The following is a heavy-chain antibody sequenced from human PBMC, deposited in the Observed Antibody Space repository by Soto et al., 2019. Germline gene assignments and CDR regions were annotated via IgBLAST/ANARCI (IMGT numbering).Heavy chain of an antibody. Sequence: QVQLVESGGGVVQPGRSLRLSCAASGFTFSSYAMHWVRQAPGKGLEWVAVISYDGSNKYYADSVKGRFTISRDNSKNTLYLQMNSLRAEDTAVYYCASGDGYYYYYGMDVWGQGTTVTVSS. J-gene: IGHJ6*02. D-gene: IGHD3-3*01. V-gene: IGHV3-30-3*01. CDR2: ISYDGSNK. CDR3: ASGDGYYYYYGMDV. CDR1: GFTFSSYA.